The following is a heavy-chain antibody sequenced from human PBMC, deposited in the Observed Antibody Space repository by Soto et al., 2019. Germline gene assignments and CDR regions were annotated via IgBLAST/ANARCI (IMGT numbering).Heavy chain of an antibody. D-gene: IGHD1-26*01. CDR1: GYTFTSYY. V-gene: IGHV1-46*01. CDR3: ARDQVGTTLTA. Sequence: GAAVKVSCKASGYTFTSYYMRWVRQAPGQGLEWMGIINPSGGSTSYAQKFQGRVTMTRDTSTSTVYMELSSLRSEDTAVYYCARDQVGTTLTAWGQGTLVTVSS. CDR2: INPSGGST. J-gene: IGHJ5*02.